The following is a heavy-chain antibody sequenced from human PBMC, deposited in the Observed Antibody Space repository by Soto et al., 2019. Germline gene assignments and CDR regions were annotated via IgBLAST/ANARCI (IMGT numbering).Heavy chain of an antibody. CDR2: ISYDGSDK. CDR3: AKTAGYDYVWGSSGLDP. J-gene: IGHJ5*02. Sequence: PGGSLRLSCAASGFTFSSYGVHWVRQAPGKGLEWVAVISYDGSDKYYADSVKGRFTISRDDSKNTLYLQMNSLRAEDTAVYYCAKTAGYDYVWGSSGLDPWCQGTRVTVSS. CDR1: GFTFSSYG. V-gene: IGHV3-30*18. D-gene: IGHD3-16*01.